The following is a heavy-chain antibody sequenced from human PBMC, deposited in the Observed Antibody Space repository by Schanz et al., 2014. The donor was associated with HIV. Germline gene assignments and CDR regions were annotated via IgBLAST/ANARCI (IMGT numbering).Heavy chain of an antibody. Sequence: EVQLLESGGGLVLPGGSLRVSCAVSGFTLSGYTMSWVRQAPGKGLEWVSSISESGGRTYYADSVKGRFAISRDKSKNTLYLQMNSLRVEDTAVYYCAKMARSVAANTNFDYWGQGTLVTVSS. CDR2: ISESGGRT. V-gene: IGHV3-23*01. CDR3: AKMARSVAANTNFDY. D-gene: IGHD6-19*01. J-gene: IGHJ4*02. CDR1: GFTLSGYT.